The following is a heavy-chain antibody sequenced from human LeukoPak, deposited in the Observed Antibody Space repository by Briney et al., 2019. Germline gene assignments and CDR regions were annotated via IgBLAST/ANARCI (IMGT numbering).Heavy chain of an antibody. V-gene: IGHV3-43D*03. D-gene: IGHD2-2*01. CDR3: AKDTCSSTSCYMDV. J-gene: IGHJ6*03. CDR1: GFTFDDYA. Sequence: GGSLRLSCAASGFTFDDYATHWVRQAPGKGLEWVSLISWDGGSTYYADSVKGRFTISRDNSKNSLYLQMNSLRAEDTALYYCAKDTCSSTSCYMDVWGKGTTVTVSS. CDR2: ISWDGGST.